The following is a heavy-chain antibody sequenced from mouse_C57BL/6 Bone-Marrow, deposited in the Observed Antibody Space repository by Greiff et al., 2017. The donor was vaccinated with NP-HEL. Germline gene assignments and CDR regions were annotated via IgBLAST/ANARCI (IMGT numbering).Heavy chain of an antibody. D-gene: IGHD1-1*01. CDR1: GYTFTSYW. J-gene: IGHJ4*01. Sequence: QVQLKQPGAELVKPGASVKVSCKASGYTFTSYWMHWVKQRPGQGLEWIGRIHPSDSDTNYNQQFKGKATLTVDKSSSTAYMQLSSLTSEDSAVYYCAIFYYCPRDYAMDYWGQGTSVTVSS. CDR2: IHPSDSDT. CDR3: AIFYYCPRDYAMDY. V-gene: IGHV1-74*01.